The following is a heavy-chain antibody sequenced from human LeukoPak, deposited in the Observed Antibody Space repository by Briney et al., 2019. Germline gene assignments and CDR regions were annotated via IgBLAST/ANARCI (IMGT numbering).Heavy chain of an antibody. CDR3: ARRGYYGSGAFDY. D-gene: IGHD3-10*01. CDR2: IYYSGST. V-gene: IGHV4-30-4*01. J-gene: IGHJ4*02. CDR1: GGSISSGDYY. Sequence: SQTLSLTCTVSGGSISSGDYYWSWIRQPPGKGLEWIGYIYYSGSTYYNPSLKSRVTIPVDTSKNQFSLKLSSVTAADTAVYYCARRGYYGSGAFDYWGQGTLVTVSS.